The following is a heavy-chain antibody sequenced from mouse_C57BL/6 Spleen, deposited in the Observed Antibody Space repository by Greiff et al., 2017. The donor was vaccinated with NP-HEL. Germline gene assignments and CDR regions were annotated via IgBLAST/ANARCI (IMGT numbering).Heavy chain of an antibody. Sequence: EVKLVECGGGLVKPGGSLKLSCAASGFTFSDYGMHWVRQAPEKGLEWVAYISSGSSTIYYADTVKGRFTISRDNAKNTLFLQMTSLRSEDTAMYYCARSNYYAMDYWGQGTSVTVSS. CDR3: ARSNYYAMDY. CDR2: ISSGSSTI. CDR1: GFTFSDYG. J-gene: IGHJ4*01. V-gene: IGHV5-17*01. D-gene: IGHD2-5*01.